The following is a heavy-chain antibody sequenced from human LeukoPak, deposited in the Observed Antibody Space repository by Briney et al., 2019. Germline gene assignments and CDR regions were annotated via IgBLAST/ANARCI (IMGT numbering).Heavy chain of an antibody. J-gene: IGHJ6*02. Sequence: PGGSLRLSCAASGFTFSNYAMSWVRQAPGKGLEWVSAIGATGGTTYYADSVRGRFTISRDNSKNTLYLQMSSLRAEDTAVYFCVRGYSFGPYGMDVWGQGTTVTVSS. CDR1: GFTFSNYA. CDR3: VRGYSFGPYGMDV. D-gene: IGHD2-15*01. CDR2: IGATGGTT. V-gene: IGHV3-23*01.